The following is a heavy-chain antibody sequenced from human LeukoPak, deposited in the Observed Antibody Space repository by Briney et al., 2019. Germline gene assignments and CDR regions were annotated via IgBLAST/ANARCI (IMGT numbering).Heavy chain of an antibody. CDR2: IYHSGST. CDR3: ASMAGATTGRNFDY. D-gene: IGHD1-26*01. CDR1: GYPISSGYY. Sequence: SETLSLTCTVSGYPISSGYYWGWIRQPPGKGLEWIGSIYHSGSTYYNPSLKSRVTISVDTSKNQFSLKLSSVTAADTAVYYCASMAGATTGRNFDYWGQGTLVTVSS. J-gene: IGHJ4*02. V-gene: IGHV4-38-2*02.